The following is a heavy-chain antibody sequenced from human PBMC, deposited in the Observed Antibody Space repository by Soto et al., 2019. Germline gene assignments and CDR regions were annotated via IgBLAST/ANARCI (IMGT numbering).Heavy chain of an antibody. Sequence: GGCLRLSCAVAGLTVSRNYMRWVRQGPGQGLEWVSVIYPDDDTYYTDSVKGRFTISRDNSKNTLYLQMNSVRVEDTATYYCARGGYDCLRGYFEWWGQGT. J-gene: IGHJ4*02. V-gene: IGHV3-53*01. CDR1: GLTVSRNY. CDR2: IYPDDDT. CDR3: ARGGYDCLRGYFEW. D-gene: IGHD2-21*01.